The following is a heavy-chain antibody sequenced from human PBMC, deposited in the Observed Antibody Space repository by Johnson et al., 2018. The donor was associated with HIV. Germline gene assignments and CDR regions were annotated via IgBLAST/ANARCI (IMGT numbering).Heavy chain of an antibody. CDR2: INSDGSST. CDR3: VRDTYYYDRSGYLTRPRAFDV. J-gene: IGHJ3*01. CDR1: GFTFDDYG. Sequence: EVQLVESGGGVVRPGGSLRVSCAASGFTFDDYGMSWVRQAPGKGLEWVSGINSDGSSTSYADSVKGRFTISRDNAKNTLYLQMNSLRGEATALYYCVRDTYYYDRSGYLTRPRAFDVWGQGTMVTVSS. V-gene: IGHV3-20*04. D-gene: IGHD3-22*01.